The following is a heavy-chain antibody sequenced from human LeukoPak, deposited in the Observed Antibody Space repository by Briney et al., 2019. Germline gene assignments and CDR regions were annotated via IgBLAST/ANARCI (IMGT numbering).Heavy chain of an antibody. D-gene: IGHD5-24*01. CDR3: ARGARAGYNLEPLDY. CDR1: GGSMSSYY. CDR2: IYYSGST. J-gene: IGHJ4*02. Sequence: PSETLSLTCTVSGGSMSSYYWSWIRQPPGKGLEWIGYIYYSGSTKYNPSLKSRVTISVDTSKNQFSLKLSSVTAADTAVYYCARGARAGYNLEPLDYCGRGTLVTVSS. V-gene: IGHV4-59*08.